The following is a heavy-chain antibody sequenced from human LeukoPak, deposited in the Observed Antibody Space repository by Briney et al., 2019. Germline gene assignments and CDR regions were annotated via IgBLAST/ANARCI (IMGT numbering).Heavy chain of an antibody. CDR2: INHSGST. CDR1: DGSISGYY. D-gene: IGHD3-3*01. Sequence: PSETLSLTCAVYDGSISGYYWSWIRQPPGKGLEWIGEINHSGSTNYNPSLKSRVTISVDTSKNQFSLKLSSVTAADTAVYYCARARGHYDFWSGYYTGLLFDYWGQGTLVTVSS. J-gene: IGHJ4*02. V-gene: IGHV4-34*01. CDR3: ARARGHYDFWSGYYTGLLFDY.